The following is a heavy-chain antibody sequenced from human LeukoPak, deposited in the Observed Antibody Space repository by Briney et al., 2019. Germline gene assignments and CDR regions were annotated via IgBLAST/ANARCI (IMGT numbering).Heavy chain of an antibody. CDR1: GFSFSSYW. CDR2: IIGSGDGT. J-gene: IGHJ4*02. Sequence: GGSLRLSCAASGFSFSSYWMTWVRQAPGKGLEWVSSIIGSGDGTSAADSVKGRFTISRDNSKNTLYLQMNSLRVEDTAVYYCAKAGLVRGGALDSWGQGTLVTVSS. V-gene: IGHV3-23*01. CDR3: AKAGLVRGGALDS. D-gene: IGHD4/OR15-4a*01.